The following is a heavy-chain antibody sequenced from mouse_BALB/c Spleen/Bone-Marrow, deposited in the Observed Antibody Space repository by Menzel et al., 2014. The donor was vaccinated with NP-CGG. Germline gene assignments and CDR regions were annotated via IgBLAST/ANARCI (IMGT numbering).Heavy chain of an antibody. CDR3: GRHGRGSTRMGYSMGC. D-gene: IGHD2-4*01. CDR1: GFAFSYYD. Sequence: EVKVVESGGGLVKPGGSLKLSCAASGFAFSYYDMSWVRQTPEKRLEWVAYVSSGGGSTYYPDTVKGRFTISRDNAKNALYLQMSSLKSEDTAMYYCGRHGRGSTRMGYSMGCWGQGTSVTVSS. J-gene: IGHJ4*01. CDR2: VSSGGGST. V-gene: IGHV5-12-1*01.